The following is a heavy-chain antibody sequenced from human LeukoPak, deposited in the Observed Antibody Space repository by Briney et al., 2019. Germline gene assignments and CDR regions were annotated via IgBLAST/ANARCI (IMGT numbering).Heavy chain of an antibody. V-gene: IGHV4-30-2*01. CDR1: GGSISSGGYS. Sequence: SQTLSLTCAVSGGSISSGGYSWSWIRQPPGKGLEWIGYIYHSGSTYYNPSLKSRVTISVDRSKNQFSLKLSCVTAADTAVYYCASGGPHDHGDYGPLDYWGQGTLVTVSS. D-gene: IGHD4-17*01. CDR2: IYHSGST. J-gene: IGHJ4*02. CDR3: ASGGPHDHGDYGPLDY.